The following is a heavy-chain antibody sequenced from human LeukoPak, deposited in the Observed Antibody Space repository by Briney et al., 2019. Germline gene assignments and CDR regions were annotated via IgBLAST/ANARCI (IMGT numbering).Heavy chain of an antibody. CDR1: GYSISSGYY. V-gene: IGHV4-38-2*02. D-gene: IGHD7-27*01. CDR3: ARLGFSYAFDI. CDR2: IYYSGST. J-gene: IGHJ3*02. Sequence: PSETLSLTCTVSGYSISSGYYWGWIRQPPGKGLEWIGSIYYSGSTYYNPSLKSRVTISVDTSKNQFSLKLSSVTAADTAVYYCARLGFSYAFDIWGQGTMVTVSS.